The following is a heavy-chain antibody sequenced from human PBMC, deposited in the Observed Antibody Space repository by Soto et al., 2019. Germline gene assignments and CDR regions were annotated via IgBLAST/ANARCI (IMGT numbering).Heavy chain of an antibody. CDR3: ARDKPGGVIVVYYYYYGMDV. CDR1: GFTFSDYY. D-gene: IGHD3-16*02. V-gene: IGHV3-11*06. J-gene: IGHJ6*02. Sequence: GGSLRLSCAASGFTFSDYYMSWIRQAPGKGLEWVSYISSSSSYTNYADSVKGRFTISRDNAKNSLYLQMNSLRAEDTAVYYCARDKPGGVIVVYYYYYGMDVWGQGTTVTVSS. CDR2: ISSSSSYT.